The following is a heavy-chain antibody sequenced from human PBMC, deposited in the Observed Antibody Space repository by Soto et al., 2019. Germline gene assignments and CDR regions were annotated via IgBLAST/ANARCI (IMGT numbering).Heavy chain of an antibody. D-gene: IGHD6-13*01. CDR2: ISYDGSNK. CDR3: AKECTSSSCPTQDLDG. Sequence: QVQLVESGGGVVQPGRSLRLSCAASGFTFSSYGMHWVRQAPGKGLEWVAVISYDGSNKYYADSVKGRFPISRDNSKNTLYLQMNSLRAEDTAVYYCAKECTSSSCPTQDLDGWGQGTLVTVSS. CDR1: GFTFSSYG. J-gene: IGHJ4*02. V-gene: IGHV3-30*18.